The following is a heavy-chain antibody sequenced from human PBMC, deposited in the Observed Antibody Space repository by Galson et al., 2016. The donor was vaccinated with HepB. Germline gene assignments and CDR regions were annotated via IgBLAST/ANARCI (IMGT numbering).Heavy chain of an antibody. CDR1: GFTFSAYA. J-gene: IGHJ3*01. Sequence: SLRLSCAASGFTFSAYAMAWARQAPGKGLGWVSGISDSGANTYYADSVRGRFSISRDDSKSTLYLQMTNLRVEDTALYYCVAHHGGLDCFDFWGRGTMVTVSS. D-gene: IGHD4-23*01. CDR3: VAHHGGLDCFDF. V-gene: IGHV3-23*01. CDR2: ISDSGANT.